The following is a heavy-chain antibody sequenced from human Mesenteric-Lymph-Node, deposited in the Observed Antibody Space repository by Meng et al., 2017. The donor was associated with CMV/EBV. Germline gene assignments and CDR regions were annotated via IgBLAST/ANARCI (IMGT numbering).Heavy chain of an antibody. Sequence: CGGEGGSFSGYYWSWIRQPPGKGLEWIGEINHSGSTNYNPSLKSRVTISADTSKNQFSLKLSSVTAADTAVYYCARDAAAAGGNLQHWGQGTLVTVSS. CDR2: INHSGST. D-gene: IGHD6-13*01. CDR3: ARDAAAAGGNLQH. CDR1: GGSFSGYY. J-gene: IGHJ1*01. V-gene: IGHV4-34*01.